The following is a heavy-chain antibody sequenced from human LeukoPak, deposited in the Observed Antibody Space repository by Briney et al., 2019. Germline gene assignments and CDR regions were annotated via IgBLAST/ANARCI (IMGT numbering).Heavy chain of an antibody. CDR1: GFTVSSNY. CDR3: ARPPYWGRFDC. CDR2: IYSGGTT. V-gene: IGHV3-53*01. J-gene: IGHJ4*02. Sequence: PGGSLRLSCAAPGFTVSSNYMSWVRQAPGKGLEWVSVIYSGGTTYYADSVKGRFTLSRDNSKNTVYLQMNSLRAEDTAVYYCARPPYWGRFDCWGQGSLVTVSS. D-gene: IGHD7-27*01.